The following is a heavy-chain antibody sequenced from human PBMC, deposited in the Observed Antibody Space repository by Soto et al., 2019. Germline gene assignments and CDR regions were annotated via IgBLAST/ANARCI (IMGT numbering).Heavy chain of an antibody. CDR3: ARVGGAYSRSYYFDY. CDR2: MSSSRSYI. CDR1: GFPFSSYS. V-gene: IGHV3-21*01. D-gene: IGHD6-6*01. J-gene: IGHJ4*02. Sequence: GGSLRLYCAASGFPFSSYSLTVVRQASGKGLECVSSMSSSRSYIYNAALVKGRFTLSRDNAKNSLYLQMNSLSAEDTAVYYCARVGGAYSRSYYFDYWGQGTLVTVAS.